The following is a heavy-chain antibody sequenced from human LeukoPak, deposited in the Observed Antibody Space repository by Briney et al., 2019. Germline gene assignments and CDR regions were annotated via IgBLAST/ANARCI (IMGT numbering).Heavy chain of an antibody. Sequence: ASVTVSCKASGYTFTSYDINWVRQATGQGLEWMGWMNPNSGNTGYAQKFQGRVTMTRNTSISTAYMELSSLRSEDTAEYHCATTYYYDSSGYYGYWGQGTLVTVSS. V-gene: IGHV1-8*01. D-gene: IGHD3-22*01. CDR2: MNPNSGNT. J-gene: IGHJ4*02. CDR3: ATTYYYDSSGYYGY. CDR1: GYTFTSYD.